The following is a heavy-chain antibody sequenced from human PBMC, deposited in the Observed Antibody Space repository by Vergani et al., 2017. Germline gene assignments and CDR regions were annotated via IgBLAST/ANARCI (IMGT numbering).Heavy chain of an antibody. V-gene: IGHV3-7*03. CDR1: GFTFSSYW. D-gene: IGHD5-24*01. Sequence: EVQLVESGGGLVQPGGSLRLSCAASGFTFSSYWMSWVRQAPGKGLEWVANIKQDGSEKYYVDSVKGRFTISRDNAKNSLYLQMNSLRAADTAVYYCARERWLQHQPGACDYWGQGTLVTVSS. CDR3: ARERWLQHQPGACDY. CDR2: IKQDGSEK. J-gene: IGHJ4*02.